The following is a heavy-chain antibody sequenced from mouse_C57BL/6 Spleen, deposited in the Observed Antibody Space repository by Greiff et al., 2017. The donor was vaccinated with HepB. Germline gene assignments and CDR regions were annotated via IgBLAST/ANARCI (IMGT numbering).Heavy chain of an antibody. Sequence: QVQLQQPGAELVMPGASVKLSCKASGYTFTSYWMHWVKQRPGQGLEWIGEIDPSDSYTNYNQKFTGKSTLTVDKSSSTAYMQLSSLTSEDSAVYYCLYGYDWFAYWGQGTLVTVSA. CDR3: LYGYDWFAY. CDR1: GYTFTSYW. V-gene: IGHV1-69*01. D-gene: IGHD2-2*01. J-gene: IGHJ3*01. CDR2: IDPSDSYT.